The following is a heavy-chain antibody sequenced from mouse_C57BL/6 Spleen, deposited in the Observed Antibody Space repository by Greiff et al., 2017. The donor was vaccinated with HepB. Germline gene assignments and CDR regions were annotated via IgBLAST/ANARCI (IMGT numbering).Heavy chain of an antibody. CDR2: IDPNSGVT. J-gene: IGHJ2*01. CDR1: GYTFTRYW. CDR3: ARVWITTGVSTNFDY. V-gene: IGHV1-72*01. Sequence: QVQLQQPGAELVKPGASVKLSCKASGYTFTRYWMHWVKQRPGRGLEWIGRIDPNSGVTKYNEKFKSKATLTVDKPSSTAYMQLSSLTSEDSAVYYCARVWITTGVSTNFDYWGQGTTLTVSS. D-gene: IGHD1-1*01.